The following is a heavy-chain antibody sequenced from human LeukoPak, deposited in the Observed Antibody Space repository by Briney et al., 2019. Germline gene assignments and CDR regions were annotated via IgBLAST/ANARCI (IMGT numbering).Heavy chain of an antibody. CDR3: ARDQLSPYYGLD. CDR2: ISAYNGNT. Sequence: ASVKVSCKASGYTFTSFGISWVRQAPGQGLEWMGWISAYNGNTNYAQKLQGRVTMTTDTSTSTAYMELRSLRSDDTAVYYCARDQLSPYYGLDWGQGTLVTVSS. CDR1: GYTFTSFG. V-gene: IGHV1-18*01. D-gene: IGHD3-10*01. J-gene: IGHJ4*02.